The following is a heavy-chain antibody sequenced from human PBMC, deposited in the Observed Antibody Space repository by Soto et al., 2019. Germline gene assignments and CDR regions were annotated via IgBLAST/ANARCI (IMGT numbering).Heavy chain of an antibody. Sequence: EVQLLESGGGLVQPGGSLRLSCAASGFTFSNYAMNWVRQAPGKGLEWVSVISGSGGSTYYADSVKGRFTISRDNSKNTLDLQMNGLRAEDTAVYYCASRNSGWYFDYWGQGTLVTVSS. D-gene: IGHD6-19*01. CDR3: ASRNSGWYFDY. J-gene: IGHJ4*02. CDR1: GFTFSNYA. CDR2: ISGSGGST. V-gene: IGHV3-23*01.